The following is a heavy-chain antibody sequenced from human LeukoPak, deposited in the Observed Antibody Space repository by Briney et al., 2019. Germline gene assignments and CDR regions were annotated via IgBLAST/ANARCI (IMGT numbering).Heavy chain of an antibody. CDR1: GFTVSSNY. J-gene: IGHJ3*02. D-gene: IGHD6-13*01. Sequence: GGSLRLSCAASGFTVSSNYMSWVRQAPGKGLEWVSVIYSGGSTYYADSVKGRFTISRHNSKNTLYLQMNSLRDEDTAVYYCARDSGYDAFDIWGQGTMVTVSS. CDR3: ARDSGYDAFDI. V-gene: IGHV3-53*04. CDR2: IYSGGST.